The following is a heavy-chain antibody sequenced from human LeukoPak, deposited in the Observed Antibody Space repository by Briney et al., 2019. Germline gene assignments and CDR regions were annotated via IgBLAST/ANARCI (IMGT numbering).Heavy chain of an antibody. CDR1: GGSISSYY. D-gene: IGHD2-15*01. Sequence: PSETLSLTCTVSGGSISSYYWSWIRQPPGKGLEWIGYIYYSGSTNYNPFLKSRVTISVDTSKNQFSLKLSSVTAADTAVYYCARWYCSGGSCYRRLRFDPWGQGTLVTVSS. CDR3: ARWYCSGGSCYRRLRFDP. J-gene: IGHJ5*02. CDR2: IYYSGST. V-gene: IGHV4-59*08.